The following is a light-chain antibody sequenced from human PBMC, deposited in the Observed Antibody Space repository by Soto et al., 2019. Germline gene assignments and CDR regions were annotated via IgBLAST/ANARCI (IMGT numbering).Light chain of an antibody. CDR1: SSDVGAYNY. J-gene: IGLJ2*01. V-gene: IGLV2-11*01. CDR3: CSYAGSYTLV. Sequence: QSALTQPRSVSGSPGQSVTISCTGTSSDVGAYNYVSWYQQHPGKAPKLMIYDVSKRPSGVPNHFSGSKSGNTASLTISGLQAEDEGDYYCCSYAGSYTLVFGGGTKLTVL. CDR2: DVS.